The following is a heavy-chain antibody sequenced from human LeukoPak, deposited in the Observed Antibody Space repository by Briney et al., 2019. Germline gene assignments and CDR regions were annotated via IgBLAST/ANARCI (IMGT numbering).Heavy chain of an antibody. CDR1: GFTFDDYA. CDR2: ISWNSGSL. V-gene: IGHV3-9*01. CDR3: AKDSLGYCSSTSCKGGWFDP. J-gene: IGHJ5*02. Sequence: GGSLRLSCAASGFTFDDYAMHWVRQAPGKGLEWVSGISWNSGSLGYADSVKGRFTISRDNAKNSLYLQMNSLRAEDTALYYCAKDSLGYCSSTSCKGGWFDPWGQGTLVTVSS. D-gene: IGHD2-2*01.